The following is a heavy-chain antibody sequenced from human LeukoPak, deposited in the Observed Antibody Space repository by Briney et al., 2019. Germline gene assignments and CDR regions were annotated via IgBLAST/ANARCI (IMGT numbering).Heavy chain of an antibody. Sequence: LVKVSCKASGGTFSSYAISWVRQAPGQGLEWMGRIIPIFGTANYAQKFQGRVTITTDESTSTAYMELSSLRSEDTAVYYCASRSGIAAAGTDYWGQGTLVTVSS. V-gene: IGHV1-69*05. J-gene: IGHJ4*02. CDR2: IIPIFGTA. D-gene: IGHD6-13*01. CDR3: ASRSGIAAAGTDY. CDR1: GGTFSSYA.